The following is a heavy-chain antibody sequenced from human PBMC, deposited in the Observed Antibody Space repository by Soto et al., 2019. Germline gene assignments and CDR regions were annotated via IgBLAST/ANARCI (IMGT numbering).Heavy chain of an antibody. J-gene: IGHJ4*02. CDR2: ISAYNGNT. D-gene: IGHD3-3*01. Sequence: GASVKVSCKASGYTFTSYGISWVRQAPGPGLEWMGWISAYNGNTNYAQNLQGRVTMTTDTSTRTAYMELSSLSSDDTAVYSYARELPDSFWSGYSPNYFDYWGQGTLVTVSS. CDR1: GYTFTSYG. CDR3: ARELPDSFWSGYSPNYFDY. V-gene: IGHV1-18*04.